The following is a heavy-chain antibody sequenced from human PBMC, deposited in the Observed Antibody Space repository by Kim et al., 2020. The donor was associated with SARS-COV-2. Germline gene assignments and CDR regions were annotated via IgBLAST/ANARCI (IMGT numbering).Heavy chain of an antibody. CDR1: GYSFTNFG. CDR2: ISAYNGDT. V-gene: IGHV1-18*01. Sequence: ASVKVSCKASGYSFTNFGMNWVRQAPGQGLEWMGWISAYNGDTNYAEKSRGRVTMTTDTSTSTAYLELRSLRSDDTAVYYCARGSRTTGYEYWGQGNLVT. CDR3: ARGSRTTGYEY. D-gene: IGHD3-9*01. J-gene: IGHJ4*02.